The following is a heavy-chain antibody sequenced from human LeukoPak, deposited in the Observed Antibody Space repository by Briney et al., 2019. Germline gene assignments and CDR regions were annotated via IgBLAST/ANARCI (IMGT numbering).Heavy chain of an antibody. CDR2: ISYDGSNK. CDR1: GFTFSSYA. V-gene: IGHV3-30-3*01. J-gene: IGHJ6*02. D-gene: IGHD4-17*01. CDR3: ARDRVGDYGSYCYYGMDV. Sequence: QPGGSLRLSCAASGFTFSSYAMHWVRQAPGKGLEWVAVISYDGSNKYYADSVKGRFTISRDNSKNTLYLQMNSLRAEDTAVYYCARDRVGDYGSYCYYGMDVWGQGTTVTVSS.